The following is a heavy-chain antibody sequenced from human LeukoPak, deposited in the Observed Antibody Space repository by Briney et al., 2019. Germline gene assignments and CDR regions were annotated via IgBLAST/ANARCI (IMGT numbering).Heavy chain of an antibody. D-gene: IGHD3-22*01. J-gene: IGHJ4*02. CDR3: ARYYSDSSGYKLDY. CDR2: IYYSGST. CDR1: GGSISNYF. Sequence: PSETLPLTCTVSGGSISNYFWSWIRQPPGKGLEWIGYIYYSGSTNYNPSLKSRVTISIDTSKNQFSLKLSSVTAADTAVYYCARYYSDSSGYKLDYWGQGTLVTVSS. V-gene: IGHV4-59*01.